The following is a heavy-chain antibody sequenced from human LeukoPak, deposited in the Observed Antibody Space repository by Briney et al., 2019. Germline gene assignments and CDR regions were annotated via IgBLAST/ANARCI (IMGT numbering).Heavy chain of an antibody. CDR3: YYDRSGNDF. J-gene: IGHJ4*02. CDR2: IYYSGST. Sequence: SETLSLTCTVSGGSISSSSYFWGWIRQPPGKGLEWIGSIYYSGSTYYNPSLKSRVTISVDTSKNQFSLKLSSVTAADTAVYYCYYDRSGNDFWGRGTLVTVSS. V-gene: IGHV4-39*01. CDR1: GGSISSSSYF. D-gene: IGHD3-22*01.